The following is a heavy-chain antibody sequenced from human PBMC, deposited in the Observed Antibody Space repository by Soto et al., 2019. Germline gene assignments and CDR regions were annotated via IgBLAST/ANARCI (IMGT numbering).Heavy chain of an antibody. V-gene: IGHV1-46*01. CDR2: INPSGGST. J-gene: IGHJ6*02. CDR3: ARVGSGWYVFEYYYYGMDV. D-gene: IGHD6-19*01. CDR1: GYTFTSYS. Sequence: ASVKVSCKASGYTFTSYSMHWVRQAPGQGLEWMGIINPSGGSTSYAQKFQGRVTMTRDTSTSTVYMELSSLRSEDTAVYYCARVGSGWYVFEYYYYGMDVWGQGTTVPVSS.